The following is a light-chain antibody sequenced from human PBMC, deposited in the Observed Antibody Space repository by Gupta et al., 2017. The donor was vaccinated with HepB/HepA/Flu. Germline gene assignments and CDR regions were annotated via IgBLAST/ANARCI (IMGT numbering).Light chain of an antibody. Sequence: DIQMTQSPSSLSASVGDRVTITCRASQSISSYLNWYQQKPGKAPKLLIFSASTLQSGVPSRFSGSGSGTDFTFTISSLQPEDFATYYCQQSYHPRWTFGQGTKVEIK. CDR1: QSISSY. CDR2: SAS. J-gene: IGKJ1*01. CDR3: QQSYHPRWT. V-gene: IGKV1-39*01.